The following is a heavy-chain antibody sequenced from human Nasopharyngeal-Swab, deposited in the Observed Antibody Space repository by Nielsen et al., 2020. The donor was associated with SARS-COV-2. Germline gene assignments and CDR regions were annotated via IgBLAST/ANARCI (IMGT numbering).Heavy chain of an antibody. Sequence: GESLKISCAASGFNFRNFAMSWVRQAPGKGLEWVSGIIENGADTYYADSVKGRSTIFRDNSKNTLYLQMNSLSAEDTAVYYCAKDSYCGGDCYGRGHFDYWGQGTLVTVSS. D-gene: IGHD2-21*02. CDR3: AKDSYCGGDCYGRGHFDY. J-gene: IGHJ4*02. CDR2: IIENGADT. V-gene: IGHV3-23*01. CDR1: GFNFRNFA.